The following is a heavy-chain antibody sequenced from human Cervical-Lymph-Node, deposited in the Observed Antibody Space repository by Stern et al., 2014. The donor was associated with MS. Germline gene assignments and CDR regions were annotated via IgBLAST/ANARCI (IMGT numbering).Heavy chain of an antibody. CDR3: ARDNDVDTAMAYNWFDP. V-gene: IGHV4-61*02. Sequence: QVQLVESGPGLVKPSQTLSLTCTVSGGSISSGSYYWSWIRQPAGKGLEWIGRIYTSGSTNYNPSLKSRVTLSVDTSQNHFPRKLSSVTAADTAVYYCARDNDVDTAMAYNWFDPWGQGTLVTVSS. CDR2: IYTSGST. CDR1: GGSISSGSYY. J-gene: IGHJ5*02. D-gene: IGHD5-18*01.